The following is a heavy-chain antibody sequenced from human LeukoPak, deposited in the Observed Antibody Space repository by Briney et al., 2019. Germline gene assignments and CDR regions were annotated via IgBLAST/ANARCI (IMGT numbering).Heavy chain of an antibody. CDR1: GFILDDYA. J-gene: IGHJ4*02. CDR2: ISWNGGII. Sequence: PGRSLRLSCVASGFILDDYAMHWVRQAPGKGLEWASGISWNGGIIEYADSVKGRFTISRDKAKNSLSLQMNSLRAEDTALYYCAKDFVRLSYGEYYFDSWGQGTLVTVSS. V-gene: IGHV3-9*01. CDR3: AKDFVRLSYGEYYFDS. D-gene: IGHD5-18*01.